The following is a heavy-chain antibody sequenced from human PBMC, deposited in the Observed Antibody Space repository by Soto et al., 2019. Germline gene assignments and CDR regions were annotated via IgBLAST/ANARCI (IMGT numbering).Heavy chain of an antibody. CDR3: AREKSPGAF. J-gene: IGHJ4*02. CDR1: TFTLRNYW. V-gene: IGHV3-7*01. Sequence: EVELVDSGGGLVQPGGSLRLSCAASTFTLRNYWMGWVRQAPGKGLEWVANIKQDGSEKYYVGSVKGRFIISRDNAKNSVYLQMSSLRVEDTAVYYCAREKSPGAFWGQGTLVTVSS. CDR2: IKQDGSEK.